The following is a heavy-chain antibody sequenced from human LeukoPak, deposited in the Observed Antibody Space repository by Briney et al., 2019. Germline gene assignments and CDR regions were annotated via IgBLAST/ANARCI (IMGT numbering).Heavy chain of an antibody. Sequence: GGSLRLSCAASGFTFSSYAMSWVRQAPGKGLEWVSAISGSGGSTYYADSVKGRFTISRDNSKNTLYLQMNSLRAEDTAVYYCARDIEDYDFWSGYAEYYYGMDVWGQGTTVTVSS. CDR2: ISGSGGST. V-gene: IGHV3-23*01. CDR3: ARDIEDYDFWSGYAEYYYGMDV. D-gene: IGHD3-3*01. J-gene: IGHJ6*02. CDR1: GFTFSSYA.